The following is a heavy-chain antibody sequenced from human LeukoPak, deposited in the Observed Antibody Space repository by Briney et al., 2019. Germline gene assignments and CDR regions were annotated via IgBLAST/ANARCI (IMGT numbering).Heavy chain of an antibody. V-gene: IGHV1-18*01. CDR1: GGTFSSYA. CDR3: ARANVEQWLVDFGY. D-gene: IGHD6-19*01. Sequence: ASVKVSCKASGGTFSSYAISWVRQAPGQGLEWMGWISAYNGNTNYAQKLQGRVTMTTDTSTSTAYMELRSLRSDDTAVYYCARANVEQWLVDFGYWGQGTLVTVSS. J-gene: IGHJ4*02. CDR2: ISAYNGNT.